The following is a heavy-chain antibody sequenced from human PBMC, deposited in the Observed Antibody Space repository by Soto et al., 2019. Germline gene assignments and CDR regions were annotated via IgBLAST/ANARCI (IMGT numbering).Heavy chain of an antibody. D-gene: IGHD6-19*01. CDR1: GYTFTSYY. CDR2: INPSGGST. J-gene: IGHJ6*02. CDR3: ASLWVADSGKNGMDV. Sequence: AGPVKVSCKASGYTFTSYYMHWVRQAPGQGLEWMGIINPSGGSTSYAQKFQGRVTMTRDTSTSTVYMELSSLRSEDTAVYYCASLWVADSGKNGMDVWGQGTTVTVSS. V-gene: IGHV1-46*01.